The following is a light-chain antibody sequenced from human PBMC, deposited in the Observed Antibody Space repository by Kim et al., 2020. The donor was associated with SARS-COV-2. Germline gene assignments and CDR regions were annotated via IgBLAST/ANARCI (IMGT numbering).Light chain of an antibody. CDR2: AAS. CDR1: QIISSF. Sequence: DIQITQSPSSLSASVGDRVTITCRASQIISSFLNWYQQKAGQAPKLLIYAASSLQSGVPSRFSGSGSGTDFTLTISSLQPEDFATYYCQQSYTTPRTFGQGTKVDIK. J-gene: IGKJ1*01. CDR3: QQSYTTPRT. V-gene: IGKV1-39*01.